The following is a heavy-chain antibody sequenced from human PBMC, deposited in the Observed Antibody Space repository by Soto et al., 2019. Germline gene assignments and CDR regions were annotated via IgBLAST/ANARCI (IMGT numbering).Heavy chain of an antibody. CDR2: IFYSGST. Sequence: SETLSLTCTVSGGSISSYYWSWIRQPPGKGLEWIGYIFYSGSTNYNPSLKSRFTISVDTSKNQFSLKLSSVTAADTAVYYCARLYGLDAFDFWGQGTMVTVSS. CDR1: GGSISSYY. CDR3: ARLYGLDAFDF. J-gene: IGHJ3*01. D-gene: IGHD3-16*02. V-gene: IGHV4-59*08.